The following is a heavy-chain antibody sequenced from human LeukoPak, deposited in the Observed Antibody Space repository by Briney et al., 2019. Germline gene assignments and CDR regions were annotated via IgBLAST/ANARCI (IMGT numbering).Heavy chain of an antibody. V-gene: IGHV3-20*04. CDR2: INWNGGGT. CDR1: GFTFKDYG. CDR3: AKHMRATNTYSFFGLDV. Sequence: LAGGSLRLSCAATGFTFKDYGMPWVRHPPGKGLEWVSIINWNGGGTDYADSVKGRFTISRDNAKNSLYLQLSSLRPEDTALYYCAKHMRATNTYSFFGLDVWGQGTTVTVSS. J-gene: IGHJ6*02. D-gene: IGHD1-26*01.